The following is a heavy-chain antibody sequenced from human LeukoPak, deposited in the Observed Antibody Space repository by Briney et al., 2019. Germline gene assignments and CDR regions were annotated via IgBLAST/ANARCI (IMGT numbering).Heavy chain of an antibody. J-gene: IGHJ6*03. Sequence: PAETLSLTCIVSGGSISSGGYYWSWIRQYPGQGREWIGYIYYSGTNYYNPALKSRVTISAETSKNQISLKLNTVTAADTAVYYCARGNGERAYYIDVWGKGTTVTVSS. CDR3: ARGNGERAYYIDV. CDR2: IYYSGTN. CDR1: GGSISSGGYY. V-gene: IGHV4-31*03. D-gene: IGHD4-17*01.